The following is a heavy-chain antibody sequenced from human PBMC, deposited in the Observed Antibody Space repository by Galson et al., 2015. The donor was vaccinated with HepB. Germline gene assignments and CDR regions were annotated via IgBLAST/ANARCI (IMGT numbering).Heavy chain of an antibody. D-gene: IGHD2-2*01. CDR2: ISWNSGSI. V-gene: IGHV3-9*01. CDR3: AKLWGVPGEWGPYYYGMDV. J-gene: IGHJ6*02. Sequence: SLRLSCAASGFTFDDYAMHWVRQAPGKGLEWVSGISWNSGSIGYADSVKGRFTISRDNAKNSLYLQMNSLRAEDTALYYCAKLWGVPGEWGPYYYGMDVWGQGTTVTVSS. CDR1: GFTFDDYA.